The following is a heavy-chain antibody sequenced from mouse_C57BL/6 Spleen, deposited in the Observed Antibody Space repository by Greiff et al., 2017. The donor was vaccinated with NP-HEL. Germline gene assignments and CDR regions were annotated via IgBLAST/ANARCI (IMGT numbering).Heavy chain of an antibody. V-gene: IGHV1-26*01. Sequence: VQLQQSGPELVKPGASVKISCKASGYTFTDYYMNWVKQNHGKSLEWIGDINPNNGGTSYNQKFKGKATLTVDKSSSTAYMELRSLTSEDSAVYYCARWTGFDYWGQGTTLTVSS. CDR3: ARWTGFDY. J-gene: IGHJ2*01. CDR2: INPNNGGT. D-gene: IGHD4-1*01. CDR1: GYTFTDYY.